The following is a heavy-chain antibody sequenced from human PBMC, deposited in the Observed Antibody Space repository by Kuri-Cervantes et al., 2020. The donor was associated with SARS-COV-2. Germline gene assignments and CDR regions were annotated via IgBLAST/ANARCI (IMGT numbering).Heavy chain of an antibody. CDR2: IYYIGST. CDR3: ALRIVATIGFDY. D-gene: IGHD5-12*01. V-gene: IGHV4-39*07. Sequence: SETLSLTSTVAGGSISSSSYYWGWIRQPPGKGLEWFGSIYYIGSTYYNPSLKSRITISLDTSKNQLSLKLSSVTAADTAVYYCALRIVATIGFDYWGQGTLVTVSS. CDR1: GGSISSSSYY. J-gene: IGHJ4*02.